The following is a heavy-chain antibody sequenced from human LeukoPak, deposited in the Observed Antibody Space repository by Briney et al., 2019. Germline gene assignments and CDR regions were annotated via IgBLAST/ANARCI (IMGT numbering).Heavy chain of an antibody. CDR3: AKDRTVGASYWYFDL. CDR2: IYTGGTA. CDR1: GFTISSDY. J-gene: IGHJ2*01. D-gene: IGHD4-23*01. Sequence: PGGSLRLSCAASGFTISSDYMSWVRQAPGKGLEWVSVIYTGGTAYYTDSLKGRFTVSRDYSKNTLYLQMDSLRVEDTAIYYCAKDRTVGASYWYFDLWGRGTLVTVSS. V-gene: IGHV3-53*01.